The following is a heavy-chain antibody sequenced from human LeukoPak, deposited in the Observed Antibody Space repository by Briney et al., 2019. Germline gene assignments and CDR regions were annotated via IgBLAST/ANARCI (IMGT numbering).Heavy chain of an antibody. J-gene: IGHJ3*02. D-gene: IGHD6-13*01. Sequence: GGSLRLSCAASGFTVSSNYMSWVRQAPGKGLEWVSVIYSGGSTYYADSVKGRFTISRDNSKNTLYLQMNSLRAEDTAVYYCARYRLYSSSTQVDAFDIWGQGTMVTVSS. CDR1: GFTVSSNY. V-gene: IGHV3-66*02. CDR3: ARYRLYSSSTQVDAFDI. CDR2: IYSGGST.